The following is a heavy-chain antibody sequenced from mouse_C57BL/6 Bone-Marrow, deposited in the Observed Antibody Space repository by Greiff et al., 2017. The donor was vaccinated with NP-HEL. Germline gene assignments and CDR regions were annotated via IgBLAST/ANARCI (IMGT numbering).Heavy chain of an antibody. V-gene: IGHV6-3*01. CDR2: IRLKSDNYAT. CDR1: GFTFSNYW. J-gene: IGHJ2*01. Sequence: EVKLMESGGGLVQPGGSMKLSCVASGFTFSNYWMNWVRQSPEKGLEWVAQIRLKSDNYATNYAESVKGRFTISRDDSKSSVYLQMNNLRAEDTGIYSCTGDGYYVDYWGQGTTLTVSS. CDR3: TGDGYYVDY. D-gene: IGHD2-3*01.